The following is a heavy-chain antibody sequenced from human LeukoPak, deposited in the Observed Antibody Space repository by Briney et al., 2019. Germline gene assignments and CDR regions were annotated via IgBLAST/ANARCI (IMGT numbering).Heavy chain of an antibody. J-gene: IGHJ6*02. D-gene: IGHD1-1*01. V-gene: IGHV2-70*11. CDR1: GFSLTTNGMC. CDR2: IDWYDDK. Sequence: SGPALVKPTQTLTLTCTFSGFSLTTNGMCVSWVRQPQGKALEWLARIDWYDDKYYSSSLRTRLLISRDTSKNQVVLTMTNVDPGDTATYYCAREWVSIARNDFDVWGQGTTVTVSS. CDR3: AREWVSIARNDFDV.